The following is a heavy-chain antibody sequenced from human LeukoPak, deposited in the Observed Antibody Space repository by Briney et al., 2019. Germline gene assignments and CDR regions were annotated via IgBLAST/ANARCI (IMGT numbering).Heavy chain of an antibody. Sequence: GGSLRLSCAASGFTSSIYSLNWVRQAPGKGLEWVSSISSSSSYIYYADSVKGRFTISRDNAKNSLYLQMNSLRAEDTAVYYCARVDYGDYYDYWGQGTLVTVSS. J-gene: IGHJ4*02. CDR3: ARVDYGDYYDY. D-gene: IGHD4-17*01. CDR2: ISSSSSYI. CDR1: GFTSSIYS. V-gene: IGHV3-21*01.